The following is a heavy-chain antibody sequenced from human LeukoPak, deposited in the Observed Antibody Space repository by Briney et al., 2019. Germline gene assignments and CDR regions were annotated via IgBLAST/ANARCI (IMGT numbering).Heavy chain of an antibody. CDR1: GGSISSSSYY. V-gene: IGHV4-39*02. D-gene: IGHD6-13*01. CDR3: ARDPGTSSSWAKIAFDI. CDR2: IYYSGST. J-gene: IGHJ3*02. Sequence: PSETLSLTCTASGGSISSSSYYWGWIRQPPGKGLEWIGSIYYSGSTYYNPSLKSRVTISVDTSKNQFSLKLSSVTAADTAVYYCARDPGTSSSWAKIAFDIWGQGTMVTVSS.